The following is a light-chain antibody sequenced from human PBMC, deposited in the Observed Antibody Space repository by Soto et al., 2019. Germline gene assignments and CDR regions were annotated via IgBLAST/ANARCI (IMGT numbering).Light chain of an antibody. CDR3: QQYNSSGT. CDR1: QSVSSN. CDR2: DVS. Sequence: EIVMTQSPATLSVSPGERATLSCWASQSVSSNLAWYQQKPGQAPRLLIYDVSTRATGIPTRFSGSGSGTEFTLTISSLQSEDFAAYYCQQYNSSGTFGQGTKVDIK. V-gene: IGKV3D-15*01. J-gene: IGKJ1*01.